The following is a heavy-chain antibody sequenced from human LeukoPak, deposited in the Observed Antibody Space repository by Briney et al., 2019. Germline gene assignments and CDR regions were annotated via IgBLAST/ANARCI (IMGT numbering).Heavy chain of an antibody. Sequence: GGSLRLSCAASGFTFNSHGMHWVRQAPGKGLEWVAFIRYDGSHKYYAGSVKGRFTISRDNSRYTMDLQMNSLRAEDTAVYYCARPWTTYYYDSSGFYWGQGTLVTVSS. CDR2: IRYDGSHK. CDR1: GFTFNSHG. CDR3: ARPWTTYYYDSSGFY. D-gene: IGHD3-22*01. J-gene: IGHJ4*02. V-gene: IGHV3-30*02.